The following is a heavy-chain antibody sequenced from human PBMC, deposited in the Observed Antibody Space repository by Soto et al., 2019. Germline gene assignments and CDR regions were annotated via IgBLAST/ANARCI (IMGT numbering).Heavy chain of an antibody. Sequence: SETLSLTCTVSGGSISGSSYYWGWIRQPPGKGLEWIGSIYYSGSTYYNPSLKSRVTISVDTSKSQFSLKLSSVTAADTAVYYCAKDGAIAAADYFFDYWGQGSLVTVSS. CDR2: IYYSGST. CDR1: GGSISGSSYY. D-gene: IGHD6-13*01. J-gene: IGHJ4*02. CDR3: AKDGAIAAADYFFDY. V-gene: IGHV4-39*02.